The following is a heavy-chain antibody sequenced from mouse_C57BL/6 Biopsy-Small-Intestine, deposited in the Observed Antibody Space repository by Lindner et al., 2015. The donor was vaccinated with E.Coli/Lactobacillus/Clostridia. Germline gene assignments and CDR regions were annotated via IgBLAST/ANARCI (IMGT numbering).Heavy chain of an antibody. CDR2: INPNNGGT. D-gene: IGHD2-2*01. CDR1: GYTFTDYN. CDR3: AYYGYDVDY. V-gene: IGHV1-22*01. Sequence: VQLQESGPELVKPGASVKMSCRASGYTFTDYNMHWVKQSHGKSLEWIGYINPNNGGTSYNQKFKGKATLTVNKSSSTAYMELRSLTSDDSAVYYCAYYGYDVDYWGQGTTLTVSS. J-gene: IGHJ2*01.